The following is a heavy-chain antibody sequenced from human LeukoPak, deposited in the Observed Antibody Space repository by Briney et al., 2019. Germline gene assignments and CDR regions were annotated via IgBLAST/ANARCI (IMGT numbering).Heavy chain of an antibody. V-gene: IGHV1-2*02. Sequence: GASVKVSCKASGYTFTGYNIHWVRQAPGQGLEWMGWINPNSGGTNYAQKFQGRVTMTRDTSISTAYMQLSRLRSDDTAVYYCATNCYDSSGLYFDAFHIWGQGTMVTVSS. J-gene: IGHJ3*02. CDR1: GYTFTGYN. CDR3: ATNCYDSSGLYFDAFHI. CDR2: INPNSGGT. D-gene: IGHD3-22*01.